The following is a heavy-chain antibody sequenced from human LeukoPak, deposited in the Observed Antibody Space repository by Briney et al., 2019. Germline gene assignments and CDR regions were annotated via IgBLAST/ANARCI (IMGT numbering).Heavy chain of an antibody. CDR1: GYTFTSYG. CDR2: ISAYNGNT. D-gene: IGHD3-3*01. J-gene: IGHJ4*02. V-gene: IGHV1-18*01. Sequence: GASVKVSCKASGYTFTSYGISWVRQAPGQGLEWMGWISAYNGNTNYAQKLQGRVTMTTDTSTSTAYVELRSLRSDDRAVYYCARDTSEYYDFWSGSWDYWGQGTRVTVSS. CDR3: ARDTSEYYDFWSGSWDY.